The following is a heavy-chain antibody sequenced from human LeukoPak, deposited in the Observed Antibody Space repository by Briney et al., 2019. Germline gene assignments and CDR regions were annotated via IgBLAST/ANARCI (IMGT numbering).Heavy chain of an antibody. J-gene: IGHJ6*03. V-gene: IGHV4-61*02. D-gene: IGHD2-21*02. CDR2: IYTSGSI. CDR3: ARDYLAYCGGDCYHNYYYYMDV. Sequence: SETLSLTCTVSAGSISSGSYYWSWIRQPAGKGLEWMGRIYTSGSINYNPSLKSRVTISVDTSKNQFSLKLSSVTAADTAVYYCARDYLAYCGGDCYHNYYYYMDVWGKGTTVTISS. CDR1: AGSISSGSYY.